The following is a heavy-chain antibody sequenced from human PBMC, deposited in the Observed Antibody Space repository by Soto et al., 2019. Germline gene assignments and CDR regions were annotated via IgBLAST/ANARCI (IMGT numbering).Heavy chain of an antibody. V-gene: IGHV4-31*03. CDR3: AREGGVVAAKRGIYGMDV. Sequence: KPSETLSLTCTVSGGSISSGGYYWSWIRQHPGKGLEWIGYIYYSGSTYYNPSLKSRVTISVDTSKNQFSLKLSSVTAADTAVYYCAREGGVVAAKRGIYGMDVWGQGTTVTVSS. J-gene: IGHJ6*02. CDR1: GGSISSGGYY. D-gene: IGHD2-15*01. CDR2: IYYSGST.